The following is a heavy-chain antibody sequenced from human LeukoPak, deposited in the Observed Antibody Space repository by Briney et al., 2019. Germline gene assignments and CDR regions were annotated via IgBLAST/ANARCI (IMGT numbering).Heavy chain of an antibody. D-gene: IGHD6-19*01. J-gene: IGHJ4*02. CDR1: GFTVSSNY. CDR2: IYSGGST. Sequence: GGSLRLSCAASGFTVSSNYMSWVRQAPGKGLEWVSIIYSGGSTYYADSVRGRFTISRDNSKNTLYLLMNSLRAEGTAVYYCATSGWWGYFDYWGQGTLVTVSS. V-gene: IGHV3-66*01. CDR3: ATSGWWGYFDY.